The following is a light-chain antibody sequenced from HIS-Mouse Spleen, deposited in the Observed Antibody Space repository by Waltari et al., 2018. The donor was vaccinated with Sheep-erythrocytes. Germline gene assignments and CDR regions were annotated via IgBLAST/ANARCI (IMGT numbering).Light chain of an antibody. J-gene: IGKJ4*01. CDR2: DAS. Sequence: DIQMTQSPSSLSASVGDRVTITCQASQDISNYLNWYQQKPGKAPKLLIYDASNLETGVPSRFNGSESGTDFTFTISSLQPEDIATYYCQQYDNLLTFGGGTKVEIK. V-gene: IGKV1-33*01. CDR1: QDISNY. CDR3: QQYDNLLT.